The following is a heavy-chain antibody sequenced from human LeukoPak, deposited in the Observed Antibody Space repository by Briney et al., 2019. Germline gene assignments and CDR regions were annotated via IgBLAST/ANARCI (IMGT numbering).Heavy chain of an antibody. CDR2: ISSSSNTM. CDR3: ARAFDY. J-gene: IGHJ4*02. Sequence: QPGGSLRLSCAASGFTFSSYEMNWVRQAPGKGLEWVSYISSSSNTMYYADSVKGRFTISRDSAKNSLYLQMNSLRDEDTAVYYCARAFDYWGQGTLVAVSS. V-gene: IGHV3-48*03. CDR1: GFTFSSYE.